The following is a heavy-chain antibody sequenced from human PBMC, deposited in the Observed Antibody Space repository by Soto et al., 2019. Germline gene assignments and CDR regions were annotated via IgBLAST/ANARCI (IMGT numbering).Heavy chain of an antibody. CDR2: IYYSGST. D-gene: IGHD1-26*01. Sequence: QVQLQESGPGLVKPSQTLSLTCTVSGGSISSGDYYWSWIRQPPGKGLEWIGYIYYSGSTYYNPSLKSRVPISVDTSKNQFSLKLSSVTAADTAVYYCARGGVGATLLFDPWGQGTLVTVSS. V-gene: IGHV4-30-4*01. CDR1: GGSISSGDYY. CDR3: ARGGVGATLLFDP. J-gene: IGHJ5*02.